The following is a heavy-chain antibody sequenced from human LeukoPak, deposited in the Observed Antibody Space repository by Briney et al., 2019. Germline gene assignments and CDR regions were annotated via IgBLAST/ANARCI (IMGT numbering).Heavy chain of an antibody. V-gene: IGHV4-39*01. D-gene: IGHD3-3*01. CDR1: GGSISSSSYY. CDR3: ARPLLRFPTDAFDI. Sequence: SETLSLTCTVSGGSISSSSYYWGWTRQPPGKGLEWIGSIYYNGSTYYDPSLKSRVTISVDTSKNQFSLKLSSVTAADTAVYYCARPLLRFPTDAFDIWGQGTMVTVSS. CDR2: IYYNGST. J-gene: IGHJ3*02.